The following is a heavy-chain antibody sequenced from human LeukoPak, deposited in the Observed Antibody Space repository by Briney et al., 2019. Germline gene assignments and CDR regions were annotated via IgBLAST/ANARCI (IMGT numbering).Heavy chain of an antibody. CDR1: GFTFNKYW. D-gene: IGHD3-3*01. CDR2: ISTDGRGT. CDR3: AKDADTDVWGGYGGWFDP. Sequence: PGGSLRLSCAASGFTFNKYWMHWVRQVPGKGPVWVSRISTDGRGTDYADSVKGRFTISRDNVENKVYLQMNSLRVEDTAVYYCAKDADTDVWGGYGGWFDPWGQGTLVTVSS. V-gene: IGHV3-74*01. J-gene: IGHJ5*02.